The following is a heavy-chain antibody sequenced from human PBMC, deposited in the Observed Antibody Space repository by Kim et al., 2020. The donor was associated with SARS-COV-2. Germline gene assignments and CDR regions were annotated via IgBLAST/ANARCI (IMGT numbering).Heavy chain of an antibody. CDR3: ERGFDY. CDR2: YYSGST. J-gene: IGHJ4*02. V-gene: IGHV4-59*09. Sequence: YYSGSTNYTPSIKGRVTISVDTSKNQFSLKRSSVTATDTAVYYCERGFDYWGQGTLVTVST.